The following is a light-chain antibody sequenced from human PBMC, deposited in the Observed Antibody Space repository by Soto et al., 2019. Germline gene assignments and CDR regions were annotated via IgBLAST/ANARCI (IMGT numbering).Light chain of an antibody. V-gene: IGKV1-39*01. J-gene: IGKJ4*01. CDR3: QQTYSTLIT. CDR2: TAS. Sequence: DIQMTQSPSSLSASVGDRVAITCRAGQPISSYLNWYQQKPGKAPKLLISTASTLQSGVPSRFSGSGSGTDFTLAISSLQPEDFATYYCQQTYSTLITFGGGTKVEIK. CDR1: QPISSY.